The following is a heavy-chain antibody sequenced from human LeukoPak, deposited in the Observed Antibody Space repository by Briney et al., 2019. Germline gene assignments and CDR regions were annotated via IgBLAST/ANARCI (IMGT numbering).Heavy chain of an antibody. Sequence: GGSLRLSCAASGFTFSSFAMSWVRQAPGKGLEWVSGISGIDGSTNYADSVKGRFTISRDNSKNTLYLQMNSLRAEDTAVYYCAREWASYDRSGYYPFDHWGQGTLVTVSS. V-gene: IGHV3-23*01. D-gene: IGHD3-22*01. CDR3: AREWASYDRSGYYPFDH. CDR2: ISGIDGST. J-gene: IGHJ4*02. CDR1: GFTFSSFA.